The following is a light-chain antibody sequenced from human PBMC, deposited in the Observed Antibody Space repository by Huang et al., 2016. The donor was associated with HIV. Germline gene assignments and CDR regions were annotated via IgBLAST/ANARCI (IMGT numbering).Light chain of an antibody. J-gene: IGKJ2*01. V-gene: IGKV1-5*03. CDR1: QTISNW. CDR2: KAS. CDR3: QQYKSYPYT. Sequence: DIQMTQSPSTLSVSVGGRVTITCRASQTISNWLAWYQQKPGKPPKLLIYKASSLESGVPSRFSGSGSGTEFTLTISSLQPDDFATYYCQQYKSYPYTFGQGTKLEIK.